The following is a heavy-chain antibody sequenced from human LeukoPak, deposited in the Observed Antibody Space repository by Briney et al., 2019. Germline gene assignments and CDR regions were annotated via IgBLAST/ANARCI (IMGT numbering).Heavy chain of an antibody. CDR2: IYYCGST. V-gene: IGHV4-31*03. CDR1: GGPISRGGYY. J-gene: IGHJ3*02. D-gene: IGHD3-22*01. CDR3: ARAPSITMIVVVTQTHAFDI. Sequence: SETLSLTCTVSGGPISRGGYYWSWIRQHPGKVLECIGYIYYCGSTYYNPSLKSRVTISVDTSKNQFSLKLSSVTAADTAVYYCARAPSITMIVVVTQTHAFDIWGQGTMVTVSS.